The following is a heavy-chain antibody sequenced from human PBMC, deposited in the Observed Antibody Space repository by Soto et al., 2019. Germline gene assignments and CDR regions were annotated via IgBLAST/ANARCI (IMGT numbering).Heavy chain of an antibody. Sequence: QVQLVQSGAEVKKPGASVKVSCKSSGYTFSMSGISWVRQAPGQGLEWMGWISGYNGKTNYEQKFQDRVTMTTDTSTNMAYMALRSLRSDDTAVYYCARKGPRPYYYYGMDVWGQGTTVTVSS. CDR2: ISGYNGKT. J-gene: IGHJ6*02. CDR1: GYTFSMSG. V-gene: IGHV1-18*01. CDR3: ARKGPRPYYYYGMDV.